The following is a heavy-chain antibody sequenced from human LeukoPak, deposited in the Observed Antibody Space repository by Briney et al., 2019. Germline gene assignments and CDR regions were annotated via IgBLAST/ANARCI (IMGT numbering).Heavy chain of an antibody. CDR1: GGSVSSGSYY. J-gene: IGHJ4*02. CDR2: IYHNGNT. D-gene: IGHD2-15*01. V-gene: IGHV4-61*01. CDR3: ARDRGPDCSGGGCWDY. Sequence: SETLSLTCTVSGGSVSSGSYYWSWIRQPPGKELEWIGYIYHNGNTNYNPSLKSRVTISKDTSRNQFFLQLTSVTAADTAVYYCARDRGPDCSGGGCWDYWGQGTLVTVSS.